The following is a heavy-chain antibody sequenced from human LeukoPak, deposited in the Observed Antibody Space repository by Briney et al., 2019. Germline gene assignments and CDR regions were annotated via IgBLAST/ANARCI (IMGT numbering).Heavy chain of an antibody. CDR2: IYPGDSDT. V-gene: IGHV5-51*01. J-gene: IGHJ5*02. Sequence: GESLKISCEGSGYSFTSYWIGWVRQMPGKGLEWMGIIYPGDSDTRYSPSFQGQVTISADKSISTAYLQWSSLKASDTAMYYCARHGARSMVQGYNWFDPWGQGTLVTVSS. D-gene: IGHD3-10*01. CDR1: GYSFTSYW. CDR3: ARHGARSMVQGYNWFDP.